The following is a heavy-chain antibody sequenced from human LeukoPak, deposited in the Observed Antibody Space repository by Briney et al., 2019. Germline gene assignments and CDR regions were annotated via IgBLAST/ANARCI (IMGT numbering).Heavy chain of an antibody. CDR2: IIPIFGIA. V-gene: IGHV1-69*10. Sequence: SVKVSCKASGGTFSSYAISWVRQAPGQGLEWMGWIIPIFGIANYAQKFQGRVTITADKSTSTAYMELSRLRSEDTAVYYCARDQSRGRGYSYGRRGAYYYYGMDVWGQGTTVTVSS. CDR3: ARDQSRGRGYSYGRRGAYYYYGMDV. J-gene: IGHJ6*02. D-gene: IGHD5-18*01. CDR1: GGTFSSYA.